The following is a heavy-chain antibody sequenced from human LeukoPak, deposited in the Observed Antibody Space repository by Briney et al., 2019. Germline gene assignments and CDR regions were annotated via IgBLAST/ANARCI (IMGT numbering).Heavy chain of an antibody. V-gene: IGHV1-46*01. Sequence: ASVKVSCKASGYTFTSYYMHWVRQAPGQGLEWMGIINPSGGSTSYAQKFQGRVTMTRDMSTSTVYMELSSLRSEDTAVYYCATSAAAADHFDYWGQGTLVTVSS. CDR1: GYTFTSYY. CDR3: ATSAAAADHFDY. J-gene: IGHJ4*02. CDR2: INPSGGST. D-gene: IGHD6-13*01.